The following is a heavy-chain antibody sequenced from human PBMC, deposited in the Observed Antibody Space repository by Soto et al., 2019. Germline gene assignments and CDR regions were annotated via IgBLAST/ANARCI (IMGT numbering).Heavy chain of an antibody. J-gene: IGHJ2*01. D-gene: IGHD4-17*01. CDR1: GFTFSSYA. Sequence: EVQLLESGGGLVQPGGSLRLSCAASGFTFSSYAMSWVRQAAGKGLEWVSAISGSGDSTYYADSVKGRFTISRDNSKNTQYLQMNSLRPEDTAVYYCAKRTVGWYFDLWGRGTLVTVSS. CDR3: AKRTVGWYFDL. CDR2: ISGSGDST. V-gene: IGHV3-23*01.